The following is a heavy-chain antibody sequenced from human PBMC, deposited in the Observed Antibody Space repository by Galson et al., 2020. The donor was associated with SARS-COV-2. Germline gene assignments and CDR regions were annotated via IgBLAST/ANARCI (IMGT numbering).Heavy chain of an antibody. CDR3: ARLGGAAGYSSGWYLAI. Sequence: GGSLRLSCAASGFTVDANYMNWVRQAPGKGLEWVSIIYTAGTTYYADSVKGRFTISRDTSTNTLYLQMNSLRVDDTAVYDCARLGGAAGYSSGWYLAIWGQGTMVTVSS. V-gene: IGHV3-53*01. CDR2: IYTAGTT. J-gene: IGHJ4*02. D-gene: IGHD6-19*01. CDR1: GFTVDANY.